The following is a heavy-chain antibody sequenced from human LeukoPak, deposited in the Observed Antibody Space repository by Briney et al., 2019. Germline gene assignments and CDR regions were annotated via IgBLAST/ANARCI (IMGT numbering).Heavy chain of an antibody. D-gene: IGHD3-9*01. CDR2: ISNSADTK. Sequence: PGGSLRLSCAASGFTFSDYYMSWIRQAPGKGLEWVSYISNSADTKFYADSVKDRFTISRDNAKNSLYLEMNSLRAEDTAVYYRARWEGRYFELASAFDIWGQGTMVTVSS. J-gene: IGHJ3*02. V-gene: IGHV3-11*01. CDR1: GFTFSDYY. CDR3: ARWEGRYFELASAFDI.